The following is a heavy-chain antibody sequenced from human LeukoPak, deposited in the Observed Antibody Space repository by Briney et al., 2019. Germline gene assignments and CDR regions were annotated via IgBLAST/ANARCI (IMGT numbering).Heavy chain of an antibody. J-gene: IGHJ4*02. V-gene: IGHV6-1*01. CDR1: GDSVSSASAG. CDR3: ATMMYGSGNYYNSDY. D-gene: IGHD3-10*01. CDR2: IYYRSQWYN. Sequence: SQTLSLTCDISGDSVSSASAGWNWIRQSPSRGLEWLGRIYYRSQWYNDDAVSVKSRITINPDTAKNQFSLRLTSVTAADTAVYYCATMMYGSGNYYNSDYWGQGTLVTVSS.